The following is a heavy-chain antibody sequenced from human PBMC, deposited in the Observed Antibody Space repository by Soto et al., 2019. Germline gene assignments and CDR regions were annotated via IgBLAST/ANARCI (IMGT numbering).Heavy chain of an antibody. Sequence: QVQLQESGPGLVKPSQTLSLTCNVSGGSISSGGYYWSWIRQHPGKGLEWIGYIYYSGTTYYNPSLKSRRTISVDTSKNQFSLKLSSVTAADTAVYYCASQATGWYPDYWGQVTLVTVSS. CDR3: ASQATGWYPDY. CDR1: GGSISSGGYY. D-gene: IGHD6-19*01. V-gene: IGHV4-31*03. CDR2: IYYSGTT. J-gene: IGHJ4*02.